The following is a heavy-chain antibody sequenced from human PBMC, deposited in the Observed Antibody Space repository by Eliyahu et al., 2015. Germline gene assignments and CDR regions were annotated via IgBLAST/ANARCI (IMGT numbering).Heavy chain of an antibody. CDR3: ARDLVTMVQGVMGYMDV. D-gene: IGHD3-10*01. J-gene: IGHJ6*03. CDR2: ISAYNGNT. CDR1: XYTFXSXG. V-gene: IGHV1-18*01. Sequence: QVQLVQSGAEVKKPGASVKVSCXASXYTFXSXGISWVRQAPGQGLEWMGWISAYNGNTNYAQKLQGRVTMTTDTSTSTAYMELRSLRSDDTAVYYCARDLVTMVQGVMGYMDVWGKGTTVTVSS.